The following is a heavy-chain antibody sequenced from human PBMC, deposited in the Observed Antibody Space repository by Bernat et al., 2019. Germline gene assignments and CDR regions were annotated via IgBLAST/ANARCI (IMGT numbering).Heavy chain of an antibody. CDR2: ISSGSTI. D-gene: IGHD6-19*01. CDR1: GFTFSSYE. V-gene: IGHV3-48*03. Sequence: EVQLVESGGGLVQPGGSLRLSCAASGFTFSSYEMNWVRQAPGKGLEWVSYISSGSTIYYADSVKGRFTISRDNAKNSLYLQMNSLRAEDTAVYYCARVAPYSSGWYDAFDIWGQGTMVTVSS. CDR3: ARVAPYSSGWYDAFDI. J-gene: IGHJ3*02.